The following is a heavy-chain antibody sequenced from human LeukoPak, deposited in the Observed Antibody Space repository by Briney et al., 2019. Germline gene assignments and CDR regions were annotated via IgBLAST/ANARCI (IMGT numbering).Heavy chain of an antibody. V-gene: IGHV4-38-2*02. D-gene: IGHD5-18*01. CDR1: GYSISSGYY. CDR2: IYHSGST. J-gene: IGHJ4*02. Sequence: ASETLSLTCTVSGYSISSGYYWGWIRQPPGKGLEWIGSIYHSGSTYYNPSLKGRVTISVDTSKNQFSLKLSSVTAADTAVYYCAREGYSYGYWQTDYWGQGTLVTVSS. CDR3: AREGYSYGYWQTDY.